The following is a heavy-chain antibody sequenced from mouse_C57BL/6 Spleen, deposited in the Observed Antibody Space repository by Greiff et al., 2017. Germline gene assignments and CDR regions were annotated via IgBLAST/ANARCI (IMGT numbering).Heavy chain of an antibody. D-gene: IGHD1-1*01. CDR2: IYPGNSDP. Sequence: EVMLVESGTVLARPGASVKMSCKTSGYTFPSYWMHWVNQRPGQGLEWIGAIYPGNSDPSYNQKFKGKAKLTAVTSASTAYMELSSLTNEDSAVYYCTRCDFYCSSPGYFDVWGTGTTVTVSS. CDR1: GYTFPSYW. V-gene: IGHV1-5*01. CDR3: TRCDFYCSSPGYFDV. J-gene: IGHJ1*03.